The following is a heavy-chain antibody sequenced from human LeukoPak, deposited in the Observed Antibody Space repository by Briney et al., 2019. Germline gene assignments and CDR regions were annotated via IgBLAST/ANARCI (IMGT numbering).Heavy chain of an antibody. J-gene: IGHJ4*02. CDR1: GGSISSYY. V-gene: IGHV4-59*12. Sequence: SETLSLTCTVSGGSISSYYWSWIRQPPGKGLEWIGYIYYSGSTNYNLSLKSRVTMSIDTSKNQLSLKLSSVTAADTAVYYCARDAVADYYFDHWGQGTLVTVSS. CDR2: IYYSGST. D-gene: IGHD6-19*01. CDR3: ARDAVADYYFDH.